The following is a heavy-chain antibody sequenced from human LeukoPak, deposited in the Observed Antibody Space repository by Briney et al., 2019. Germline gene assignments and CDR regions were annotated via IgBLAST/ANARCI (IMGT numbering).Heavy chain of an antibody. D-gene: IGHD5-18*01. CDR2: MNNKYGSA. J-gene: IGHJ4*02. CDR3: ARAAGLWSEADF. CDR1: GDTFTASY. V-gene: IGHV1-2*02. Sequence: ASVKVSCKASGDTFTASYMHWVRQAPGQGLEWMGWMNNKYGSANYAQKFKGRVTMTRDMSTTTVYMELNNLMSDDTAVYYCARAAGLWSEADFWGQGTLVTVSS.